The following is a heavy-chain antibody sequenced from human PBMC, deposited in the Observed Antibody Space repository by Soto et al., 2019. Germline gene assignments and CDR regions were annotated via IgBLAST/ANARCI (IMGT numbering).Heavy chain of an antibody. D-gene: IGHD2-2*01. Sequence: EVQLVESGGGLVKPGGSLRLSCAASGFTFSSYSMNWVRQAPGKGLEWVSSISSSSSYIYYADSVKGRFTISRDNAKNTLYLQMNSLRAEDTAVYYCARVGTRVQGYWVQGTLVTVSA. CDR3: ARVGTRVQGY. CDR2: ISSSSSYI. CDR1: GFTFSSYS. J-gene: IGHJ4*02. V-gene: IGHV3-21*01.